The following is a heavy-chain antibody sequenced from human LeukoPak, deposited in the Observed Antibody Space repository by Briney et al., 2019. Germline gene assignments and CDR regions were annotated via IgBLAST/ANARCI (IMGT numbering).Heavy chain of an antibody. CDR2: INTNTGNP. CDR1: GYTFTSCA. D-gene: IGHD2-2*01. J-gene: IGHJ4*02. V-gene: IGHV7-4-1*02. CDR3: ARQGPGFCGNTRCYGVDY. Sequence: ASVKVSCKASGYTFTSCAMNWVRQAPGQGLEWMGWINTNTGNPTYAQGFTGRFVFSLDTSVSTAYLQISSLKAEDTAVYYCARQGPGFCGNTRCYGVDYGGKGSLVTVSS.